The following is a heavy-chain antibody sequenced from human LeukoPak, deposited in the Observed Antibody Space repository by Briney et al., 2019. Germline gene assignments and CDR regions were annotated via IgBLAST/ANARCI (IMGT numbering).Heavy chain of an antibody. D-gene: IGHD7-27*01. J-gene: IGHJ4*02. Sequence: SETLSLTCTVSGGSIRSSSYYWGWIHQPPGKGLEWIASIYYSGSTYYNPSLKSRVTISVDTSKNQFSLRLSSVTAADTAVYYCASNWGGDEYYFDYWGQGSLVTVSS. CDR2: IYYSGST. CDR1: GGSIRSSSYY. CDR3: ASNWGGDEYYFDY. V-gene: IGHV4-39*01.